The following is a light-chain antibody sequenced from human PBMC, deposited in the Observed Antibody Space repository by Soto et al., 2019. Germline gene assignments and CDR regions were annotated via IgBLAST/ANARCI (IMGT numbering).Light chain of an antibody. Sequence: DIVMTQSPDSLAVSLGERATINCKSSQSVLYSSNNLNYLAWYQQKPGQPPKLLIYWASTRDSGVPDRFSGSGSGTDFTLTISSLQAQDVAVYYCQSYYGSLQTFGQGTRVEI. CDR2: WAS. J-gene: IGKJ1*01. CDR3: QSYYGSLQT. CDR1: QSVLYSSNNLNY. V-gene: IGKV4-1*01.